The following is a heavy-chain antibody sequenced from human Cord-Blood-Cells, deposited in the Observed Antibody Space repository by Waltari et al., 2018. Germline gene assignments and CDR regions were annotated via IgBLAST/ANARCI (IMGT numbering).Heavy chain of an antibody. CDR3: ASGVTGDAFDI. J-gene: IGHJ3*02. D-gene: IGHD2-21*02. V-gene: IGHV3-7*01. CDR2: IKQDGSEK. CDR1: GFTFSSYW. Sequence: EVQLVESGGGLVQPGGSLRLSCAASGFTFSSYWMSWVRQAPGKGLGWVANIKQDGSEKDYVDSVKGRFTISRDNAKNSLYLQMNSLRAEDTAVYYCASGVTGDAFDIWGQGTMVTVSS.